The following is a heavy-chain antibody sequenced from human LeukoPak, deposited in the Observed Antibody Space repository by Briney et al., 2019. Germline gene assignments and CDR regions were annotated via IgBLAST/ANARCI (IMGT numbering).Heavy chain of an antibody. CDR2: ISSSSSTI. CDR1: GFTFSSYS. CDR3: ARDTILDY. J-gene: IGHJ4*02. V-gene: IGHV3-48*02. Sequence: GGSLRLSCAASGFTFSSYSKNWVRQAPGKGLEWVSYISSSSSTIYYADSVKGRLTISRDNTQKSIYLQMNRLRDEDTAVYYCARDTILDYWGQGTLVTVSS. D-gene: IGHD2-21*01.